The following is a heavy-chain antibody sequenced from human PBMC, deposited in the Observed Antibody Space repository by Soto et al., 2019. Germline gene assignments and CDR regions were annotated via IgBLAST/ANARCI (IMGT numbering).Heavy chain of an antibody. J-gene: IGHJ5*02. CDR1: GYTFVSYG. V-gene: IGHV1-18*01. CDR2: ISPGSGNI. Sequence: ASVKVSCKTSGYTFVSYGINWVRQAPGQGLEWMGWISPGSGNIIYAQKFQGRVTLTTDTSTSTVFMDLRSLRFDDTAVYYCARDLMYTSSPDSWFDPRGQGTLAPVSS. CDR3: ARDLMYTSSPDSWFDP. D-gene: IGHD2-2*01.